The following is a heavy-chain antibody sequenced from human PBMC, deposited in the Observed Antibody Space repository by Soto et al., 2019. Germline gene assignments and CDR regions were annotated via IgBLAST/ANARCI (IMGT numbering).Heavy chain of an antibody. V-gene: IGHV3-21*01. CDR1: GFTFSSYS. J-gene: IGHJ3*02. Sequence: GGSLRLSCAASGFTFSSYSMNWVRQAPGKGLEWVSSISSSSSYIYYADSVKGRFTISRDNAKNSLYLQMNSLRAEDTAVYYCARDGTTVTPDDAFDIWGQGTMVTVSS. CDR3: ARDGTTVTPDDAFDI. CDR2: ISSSSSYI. D-gene: IGHD4-17*01.